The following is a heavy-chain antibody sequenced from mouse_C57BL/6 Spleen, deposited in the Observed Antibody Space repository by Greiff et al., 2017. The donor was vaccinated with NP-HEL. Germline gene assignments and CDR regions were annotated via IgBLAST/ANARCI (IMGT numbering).Heavy chain of an antibody. Sequence: VQLQQPGAELVRPGSSVKLSCKASGYTFTSYWMHWVKQRPIQGLEWIGNIDPSDSETHYNQKFKDKATLTVDKSSSTAYMQLSSLTSEDSAVYYCARRGDYPYYFDYWGQGTTLTVSS. CDR3: ARRGDYPYYFDY. J-gene: IGHJ2*01. CDR1: GYTFTSYW. CDR2: IDPSDSET. V-gene: IGHV1-52*01. D-gene: IGHD2-4*01.